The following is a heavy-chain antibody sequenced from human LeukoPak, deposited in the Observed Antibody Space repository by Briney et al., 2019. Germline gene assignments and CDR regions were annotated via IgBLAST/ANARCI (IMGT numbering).Heavy chain of an antibody. D-gene: IGHD6-19*01. J-gene: IGHJ3*02. Sequence: GGSLRLSCAASGFTFSSYAMHWVRQAPGKGLEWVAVISYDGSNKYYADSVKGRFTISRDNSKITLYLQMNSLRAEDTAVYYCARDVAVAGRDDAFDIWGQGTMVTVSS. V-gene: IGHV3-30-3*01. CDR2: ISYDGSNK. CDR1: GFTFSSYA. CDR3: ARDVAVAGRDDAFDI.